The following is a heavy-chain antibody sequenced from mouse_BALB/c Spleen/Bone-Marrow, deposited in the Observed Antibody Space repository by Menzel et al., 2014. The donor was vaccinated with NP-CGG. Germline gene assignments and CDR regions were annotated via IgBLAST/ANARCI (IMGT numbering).Heavy chain of an antibody. CDR3: ARCGYYGFLHY. CDR2: INPDSSTI. Sequence: EVQRVESGGGLVQPGGSLKLSCAASGFDFSRYWMSWVRQAPGKGLEWIGEINPDSSTINYTPSLKDKFIISRDNAKNTLDLQMSRVRSEDAGLYYSARCGYYGFLHYWGQGTTLTVSS. V-gene: IGHV4-1*02. J-gene: IGHJ2*01. CDR1: GFDFSRYW. D-gene: IGHD1-1*01.